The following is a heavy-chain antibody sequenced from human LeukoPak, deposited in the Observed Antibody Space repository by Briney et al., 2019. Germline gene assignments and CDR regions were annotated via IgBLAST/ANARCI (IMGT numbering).Heavy chain of an antibody. Sequence: SETLSLTCTVSGGSVSSGSYYWSWIRQPPGKGLEWIGYIYYSGSTNYNPSLKSRVTISVDTSKNQFSLKLSSVTAADTAVYYCARGSLTQDCSSTSCYSGIDYWGQGTLVTVSS. CDR1: GGSVSSGSYY. J-gene: IGHJ4*02. CDR2: IYYSGST. D-gene: IGHD2-2*02. CDR3: ARGSLTQDCSSTSCYSGIDY. V-gene: IGHV4-61*01.